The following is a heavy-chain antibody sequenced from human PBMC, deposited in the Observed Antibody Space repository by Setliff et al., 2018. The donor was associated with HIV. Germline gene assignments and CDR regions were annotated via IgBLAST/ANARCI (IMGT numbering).Heavy chain of an antibody. J-gene: IGHJ6*02. D-gene: IGHD2-2*01. CDR1: SYSVTSGYY. CDR2: MYPSGSS. V-gene: IGHV4-38-2*02. Sequence: SETLSLTCTVSSYSVTSGYYWAWIRQPPGTGLEWIGNMYPSGSSYFNPTLQSRVTMSADTSKKQFFLKLSSVTAADTAVYYCARVGYCSSTNCYWGRPSYGMGVWGQGTTVTVSS. CDR3: ARVGYCSSTNCYWGRPSYGMGV.